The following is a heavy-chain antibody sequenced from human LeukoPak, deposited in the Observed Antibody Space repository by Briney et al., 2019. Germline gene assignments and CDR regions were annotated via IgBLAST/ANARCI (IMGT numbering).Heavy chain of an antibody. CDR1: GFTFDDYG. CDR2: INWNGGST. D-gene: IGHD2-21*01. V-gene: IGHV3-20*04. J-gene: IGHJ4*02. CDR3: ARDLTCCGGDCF. Sequence: PGGSLRLSCAASGFTFDDYGMSWVRQAPGKGLEWVSGINWNGGSTGYADSVKSRFTISRDNAKNSLYLQMNSLRAEDTAVYYCARDLTCCGGDCFWGQGTLVTVSS.